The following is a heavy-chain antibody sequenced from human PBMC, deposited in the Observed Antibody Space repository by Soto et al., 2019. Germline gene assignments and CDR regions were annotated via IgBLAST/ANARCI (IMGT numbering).Heavy chain of an antibody. CDR3: ARHPERIAEIGWFDP. J-gene: IGHJ5*02. CDR1: GGSISSYY. CDR2: IYYTGTT. V-gene: IGHV4-59*01. Sequence: SETLSLTCTVSGGSISSYYWSWIRQPPGKGLEWIGYIYYTGTTTYNPSIKSRVTISVDSSKNQFSLNLSSVTAADTAVYYCARHPERIAEIGWFDPWGQGTLVTVSS. D-gene: IGHD6-13*01.